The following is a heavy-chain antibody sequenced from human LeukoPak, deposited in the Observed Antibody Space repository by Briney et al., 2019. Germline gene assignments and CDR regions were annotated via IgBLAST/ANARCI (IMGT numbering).Heavy chain of an antibody. CDR2: INLNRGGT. CDR3: ARDHPAAAGTLDAFDI. J-gene: IGHJ3*02. D-gene: IGHD6-13*01. V-gene: IGHV1-2*02. Sequence: ASVKVSCKASGYTFTGYYMHWVRQAPGQGLERMGWINLNRGGTNYAQKFQGRVTMTRDTSISTAYMELSRLRSDDTAVYYCARDHPAAAGTLDAFDIWGQGTMVTVSS. CDR1: GYTFTGYY.